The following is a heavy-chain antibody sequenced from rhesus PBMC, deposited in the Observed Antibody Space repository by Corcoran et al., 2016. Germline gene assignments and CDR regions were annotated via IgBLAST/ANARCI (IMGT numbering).Heavy chain of an antibody. J-gene: IGHJ4*01. CDR3: ARLLYYSGSYYYGY. D-gene: IGHD3-16*01. CDR2: IFGSIGST. CDR1: GGSISGGYG. V-gene: IGHV4S7*01. Sequence: QVQLKESGPGLVKPSETLSLTCAVSGGSISGGYGWSWIRQAPAKGLEWIGHIFGSIGSTYYNPSLKSRVTISRDTSKNQFSLKLSSVTAADTAVYYCARLLYYSGSYYYGYWGQGVLVTVSS.